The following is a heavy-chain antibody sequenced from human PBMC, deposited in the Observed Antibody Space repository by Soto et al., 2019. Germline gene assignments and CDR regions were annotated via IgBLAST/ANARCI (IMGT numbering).Heavy chain of an antibody. V-gene: IGHV1-46*03. CDR1: GYTFTSYY. CDR2: INPSGGST. D-gene: IGHD2-2*01. J-gene: IGHJ5*02. CDR3: ARGAVVVPAAMGWFDP. Sequence: GASVKVSCKASGYTFTSYYMHWVRQAPGQGLEWMGIINPSGGSTSYAQKFQGRVTMTRDTSTSTVYMELSSLRSEDTAVYYCARGAVVVPAAMGWFDPWGLGTLVTVSS.